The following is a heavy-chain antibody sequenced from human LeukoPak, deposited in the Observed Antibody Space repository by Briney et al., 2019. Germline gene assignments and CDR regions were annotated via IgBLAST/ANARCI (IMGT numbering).Heavy chain of an antibody. V-gene: IGHV2-5*02. CDR1: GFSLTTSGVV. CDR2: ICGDDNK. Sequence: SGPTLVKPTQTLTLTCTFSGFSLTTSGVVVGWVRQPPGKALEWVAFICGDDNKRYSPSLKSRLTITKDTSKNQVVLTMTNVDPVDTATYYCVHRTTVTSFDYWGQGTLVTVSS. CDR3: VHRTTVTSFDY. D-gene: IGHD4-17*01. J-gene: IGHJ4*02.